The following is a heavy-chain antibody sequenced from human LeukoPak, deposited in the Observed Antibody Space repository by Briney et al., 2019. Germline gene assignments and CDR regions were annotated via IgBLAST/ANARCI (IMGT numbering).Heavy chain of an antibody. CDR1: GFTFTDQY. J-gene: IGHJ4*02. D-gene: IGHD4/OR15-4a*01. CDR3: ARDHDCGVDN. Sequence: ASVTVSCKASGFTFTDQYMQWVRQAPGQGLEWMGWINARRGDTNYAQNFRDRVNMTRDTSISTGYMKLSRLTVDDTAVYYCARDHDCGVDNWGQGTLVTV. CDR2: INARRGDT. V-gene: IGHV1-2*02.